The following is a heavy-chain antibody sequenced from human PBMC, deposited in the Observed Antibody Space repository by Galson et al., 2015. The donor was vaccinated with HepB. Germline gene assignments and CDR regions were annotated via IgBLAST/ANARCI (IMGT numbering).Heavy chain of an antibody. V-gene: IGHV3-23*01. J-gene: IGHJ4*02. D-gene: IGHD2-8*02. CDR3: AKDILHWSFDH. Sequence: SLRLSCAASGFGIYYNAMAWVRQAPGKGLEWVAAIGGSSTRTDYAASVQGRFTISRDTSRNILYPHLNFLRAEDTAVYYCAKDILHWSFDHWGQGTLVTVSS. CDR2: IGGSSTRT. CDR1: GFGIYYNA.